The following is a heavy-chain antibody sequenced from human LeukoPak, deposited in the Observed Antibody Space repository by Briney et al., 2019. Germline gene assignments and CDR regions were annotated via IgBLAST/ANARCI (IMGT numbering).Heavy chain of an antibody. V-gene: IGHV4-34*01. CDR2: INHSGST. J-gene: IGHJ4*02. CDR3: ARHGVRGVIY. CDR1: GGSFSGYY. Sequence: PSETLSLTCAVYGGSFSGYYWSWIRQPPGKGLEWIGEINHSGSTNYNPSLKSRVTISVDTSKNQFSLKLSSVTAADTAVYYCARHGVRGVIYWGQGTLITVSS. D-gene: IGHD3-10*01.